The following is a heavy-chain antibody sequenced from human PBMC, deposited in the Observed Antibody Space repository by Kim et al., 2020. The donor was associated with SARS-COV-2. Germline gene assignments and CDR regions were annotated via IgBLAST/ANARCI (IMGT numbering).Heavy chain of an antibody. CDR3: ARGITMIVVASYPVDY. CDR2: ISGSGGST. V-gene: IGHV3-23*01. Sequence: GGSLRLSCAASGFTFSSYAMSWVRQAPGKGLEWVSAISGSGGSTYYADSVKGRFTISRDNSKNTLYLQMNSLRAEDTAVYYCARGITMIVVASYPVDYWGQGTLVTVSS. CDR1: GFTFSSYA. D-gene: IGHD3-22*01. J-gene: IGHJ4*02.